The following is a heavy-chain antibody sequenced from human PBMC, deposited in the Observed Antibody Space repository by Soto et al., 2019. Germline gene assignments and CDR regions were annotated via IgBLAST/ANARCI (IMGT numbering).Heavy chain of an antibody. J-gene: IGHJ4*02. V-gene: IGHV3-23*01. CDR3: ATGGGRSSYGFIDY. CDR1: GFTFRTYA. CDR2: ISGSGDNT. Sequence: EVQLLESGGGLVQPGGSLRLSCAASGFTFRTYAMTWVRQAPGKGLGWVSGISGSGDNTFYEDSVKGRFTIPRDKSKNTLYMQMKSLRAEDTAVYYCATGGGRSSYGFIDYGGQGTLVTVSS. D-gene: IGHD5-18*01.